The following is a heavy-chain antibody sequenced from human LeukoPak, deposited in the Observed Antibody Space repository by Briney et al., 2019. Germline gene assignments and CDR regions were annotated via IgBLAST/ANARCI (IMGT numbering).Heavy chain of an antibody. CDR1: GGSISSDY. V-gene: IGHV4-59*01. J-gene: IGHJ6*02. CDR3: ARVSVVYGMDV. Sequence: SETLSLTCSVSGGSISSDYWAWIRQPHGKGLEWIGYMYYTGSTNYNPSLKSRVTISLATSKNQFSLKLSSVTAADTAAYYCARVSVVYGMDVWGRGTTDTVSS. D-gene: IGHD5/OR15-5a*01. CDR2: MYYTGST.